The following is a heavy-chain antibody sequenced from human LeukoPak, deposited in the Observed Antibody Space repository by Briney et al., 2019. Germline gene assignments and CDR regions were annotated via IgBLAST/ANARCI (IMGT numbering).Heavy chain of an antibody. J-gene: IGHJ4*02. CDR3: ARGGYSSVWASGFDY. Sequence: GRSLRLSCSASGFTFSSYDMLWVRQAPGKGLEWLTLISYGGGDEYYAESVRGRFTISRDNSKNTLYLQMNSLRPEDTALYYCARGGYSSVWASGFDYWGQGTLVTVSS. CDR1: GFTFSSYD. CDR2: ISYGGGDE. V-gene: IGHV3-30-3*01. D-gene: IGHD6-19*01.